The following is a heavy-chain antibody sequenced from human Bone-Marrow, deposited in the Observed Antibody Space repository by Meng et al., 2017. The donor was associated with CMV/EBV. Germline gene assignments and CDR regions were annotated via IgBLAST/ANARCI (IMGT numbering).Heavy chain of an antibody. D-gene: IGHD6-13*01. J-gene: IGHJ5*02. Sequence: GGSLRLSCAASGFTFSSYWMHWVRQAPGKGLVWVSRINSDGSSTSYADSVKGRFTSARDNAKNSLYLQMNSLRAEDTAVYYCARDSKAAVGWFDPWGQGTLVTLSS. CDR3: ARDSKAAVGWFDP. V-gene: IGHV3-74*01. CDR1: GFTFSSYW. CDR2: INSDGSST.